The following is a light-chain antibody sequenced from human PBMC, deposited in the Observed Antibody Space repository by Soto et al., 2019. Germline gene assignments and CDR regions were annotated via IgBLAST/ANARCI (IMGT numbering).Light chain of an antibody. CDR3: SLYTSSDTPYV. Sequence: QSALTQPASVSGSPGQSITISCTGTSSDVGAYDYVSWYQQHPDKAPKLIIYEVSNRPSGVSNRFSGSKSGNTASLTISGLQAEDEADYYCSLYTSSDTPYVFGTGTKVTVL. CDR1: SSDVGAYDY. V-gene: IGLV2-14*01. J-gene: IGLJ1*01. CDR2: EVS.